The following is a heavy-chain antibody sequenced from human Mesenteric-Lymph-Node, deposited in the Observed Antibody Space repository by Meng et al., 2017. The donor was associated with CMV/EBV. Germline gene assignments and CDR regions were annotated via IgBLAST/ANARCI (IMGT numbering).Heavy chain of an antibody. J-gene: IGHJ6*02. CDR1: GYTFTSYG. Sequence: ASVKVSCKASGYTFTSYGISWVRQAPGQGLECMGWINPNSGYTRSAQKFQGRVTMTRDTSINTAYMELSRLTSDDTAVYYCVRDLKGTSVTTSGLYGMDVWGQGTTVTVSS. CDR2: INPNSGYT. CDR3: VRDLKGTSVTTSGLYGMDV. D-gene: IGHD4-11*01. V-gene: IGHV1-2*02.